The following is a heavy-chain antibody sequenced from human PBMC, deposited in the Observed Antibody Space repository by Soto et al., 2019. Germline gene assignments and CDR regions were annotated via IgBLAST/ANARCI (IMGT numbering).Heavy chain of an antibody. CDR3: ARHPYIGGLDV. V-gene: IGHV5-10-1*01. D-gene: IGHD2-15*01. Sequence: GESLKISCQGSGYTIANYWISWVRQMPGKGLEWMGRFNPSDSYADYNPSFQGHVTISADKSISTAYVQWSSLKASDTAMYFCARHPYIGGLDVWGQGTAVTVSS. CDR1: GYTIANYW. CDR2: FNPSDSYA. J-gene: IGHJ6*02.